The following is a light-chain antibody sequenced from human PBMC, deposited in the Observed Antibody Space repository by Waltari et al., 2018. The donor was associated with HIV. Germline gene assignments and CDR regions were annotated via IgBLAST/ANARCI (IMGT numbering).Light chain of an antibody. Sequence: QSVLTQPPSAFGSPGQRVIISCSGSSSNIGSNTVNWYQQLPGPAPRLLIFNNNQRPSGVPDRFSVSKSGTSASLAISWLQSEDEADYYCATWDGRLNGPVFGGGTKLTVL. CDR2: NNN. J-gene: IGLJ2*01. V-gene: IGLV1-44*01. CDR3: ATWDGRLNGPV. CDR1: SSNIGSNT.